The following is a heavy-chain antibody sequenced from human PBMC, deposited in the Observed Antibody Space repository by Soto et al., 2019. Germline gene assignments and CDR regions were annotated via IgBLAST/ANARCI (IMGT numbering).Heavy chain of an antibody. J-gene: IGHJ6*02. CDR2: IYHSGST. V-gene: IGHV4-4*02. CDR3: ARVSGGYCDRIYV. CDR1: GGSISSSNW. D-gene: IGHD1-26*01. Sequence: SETLSLTCAVSGGSISSSNWWSWVRQPPGKGLEWIGEIYHSGSTNYNPSLKSRVTISVDKSKNQFSLKLSSVTAADTAVYYCARVSGGYCDRIYVWGQRNTVTVSS.